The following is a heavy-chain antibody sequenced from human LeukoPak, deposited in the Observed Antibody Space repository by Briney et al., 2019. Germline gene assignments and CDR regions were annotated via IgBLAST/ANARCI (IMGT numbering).Heavy chain of an antibody. V-gene: IGHV1-2*02. CDR3: ARCRVVSGSCPHGFDY. CDR2: INPNSGGT. D-gene: IGHD6-13*01. CDR1: GHTFTGYY. J-gene: IGHJ4*02. Sequence: ASVKVSCKASGHTFTGYYMHWVRQAPGQGLEWMGWINPNSGGTDYAQKFQGRVTMTRDTSISTAYMELSRLRSDDTAVYYCARCRVVSGSCPHGFDYWGQGTLVTVSS.